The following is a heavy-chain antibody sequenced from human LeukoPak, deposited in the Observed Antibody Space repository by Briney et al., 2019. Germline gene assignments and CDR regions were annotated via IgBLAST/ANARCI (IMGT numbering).Heavy chain of an antibody. D-gene: IGHD3-10*01. Sequence: GGSLRLSCAASGFTFSSYTMNWVRQAPGKGLEWVAVISYDGSNKNCADSVRGRFTISRDNSKNTLFLQMNSLRPEDTAVYYCAKDTAPYYSIFDYWGQGTLVTVSS. V-gene: IGHV3-30*18. CDR2: ISYDGSNK. J-gene: IGHJ4*02. CDR1: GFTFSSYT. CDR3: AKDTAPYYSIFDY.